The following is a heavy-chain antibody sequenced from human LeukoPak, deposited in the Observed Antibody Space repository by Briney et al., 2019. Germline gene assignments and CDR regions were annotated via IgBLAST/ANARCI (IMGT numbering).Heavy chain of an antibody. Sequence: ASVKVSCKASGYTFTGYYMHWVRQAPGQGLEWMGWINPNSGGTNYAQKFQGRVTMTRDTSISTAYTELSRLRSDDTAVYYCARDVVVAAPGYYMDVWGKGTTVTVSS. CDR1: GYTFTGYY. D-gene: IGHD2-15*01. V-gene: IGHV1-2*02. CDR3: ARDVVVAAPGYYMDV. CDR2: INPNSGGT. J-gene: IGHJ6*03.